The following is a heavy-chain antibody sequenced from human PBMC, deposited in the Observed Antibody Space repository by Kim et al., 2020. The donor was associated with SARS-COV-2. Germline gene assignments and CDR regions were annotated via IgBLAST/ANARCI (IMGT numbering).Heavy chain of an antibody. CDR1: GGSISSSSYY. CDR2: IYYSGST. D-gene: IGHD6-13*01. CDR3: ARHADLRIAAAGTDYYYGMDV. Sequence: SETLSLTCTVSGGSISSSSYYWGWIRQPPGKGLEWIGSIYYSGSTYYNPSLKSRVTISVDTSKNQFSLKLSSVTAADTAVYYCARHADLRIAAAGTDYYYGMDVWGQGTTVTVSS. V-gene: IGHV4-39*01. J-gene: IGHJ6*02.